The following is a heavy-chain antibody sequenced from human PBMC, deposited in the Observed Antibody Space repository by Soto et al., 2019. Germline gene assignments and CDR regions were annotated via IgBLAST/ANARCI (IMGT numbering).Heavy chain of an antibody. CDR2: IIPIFGTA. J-gene: IGHJ4*02. Sequence: SVKVSCKASGGTFSSYAISWVRQAPGQGLEWMGGIIPIFGTANYAQKFQGRVTITADESTSTAYMELSSLRSEDTAVYYCARSSGSYRAFDYWGQGTLVTVSS. CDR1: GGTFSSYA. D-gene: IGHD1-26*01. CDR3: ARSSGSYRAFDY. V-gene: IGHV1-69*13.